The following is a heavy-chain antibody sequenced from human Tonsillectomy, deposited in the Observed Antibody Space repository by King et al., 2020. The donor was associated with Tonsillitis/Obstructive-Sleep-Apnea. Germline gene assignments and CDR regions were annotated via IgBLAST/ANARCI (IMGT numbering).Heavy chain of an antibody. CDR2: INPSGGST. CDR1: GYIFTSNY. V-gene: IGHV1-46*01. D-gene: IGHD3-22*01. J-gene: IGHJ5*02. Sequence: QLVQSGAEVKKPGASVKVSCKASGYIFTSNYIHWVRQAPGQGLEWMGMINPSGGSTSYAQKFQGRVTMTRDTSTSTVYMELSSLRSEDTAVYYCARDLSDYYDSSGYYYDRWFDPWGQGTQVTVSS. CDR3: ARDLSDYYDSSGYYYDRWFDP.